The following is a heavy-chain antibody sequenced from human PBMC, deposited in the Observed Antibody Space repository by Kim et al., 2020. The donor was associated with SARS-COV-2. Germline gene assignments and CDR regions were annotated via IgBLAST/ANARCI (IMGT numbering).Heavy chain of an antibody. CDR2: INADNGNT. CDR3: ARGRNYYESSGYPPGY. CDR1: GYTFTSYA. Sequence: ASVKVSCKASGYTFTSYAMHWVRQAPGQRLEWMGWINADNGNTKYSQKFQGRVTITRDTSASTAYMEVSSLISEDTAVYYCARGRNYYESSGYPPGYWGQGTLVTVSS. D-gene: IGHD3-22*01. J-gene: IGHJ4*02. V-gene: IGHV1-3*01.